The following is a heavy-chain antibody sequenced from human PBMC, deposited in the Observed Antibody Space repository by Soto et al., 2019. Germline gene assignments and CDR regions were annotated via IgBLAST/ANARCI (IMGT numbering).Heavy chain of an antibody. CDR3: HGYYGMDV. V-gene: IGHV4-30-2*01. CDR2: IYHSGST. J-gene: IGHJ6*02. CDR1: GGSISSGGYS. Sequence: SETLSLTCAVSGGSISSGGYSWSWIRQPPGKGLEWIGYIYHSGSTYYNPSLKSRVTISVDRSKNQFSLKLSSVTAADTAVYYCHGYYGMDVWGQGTTVTVSS.